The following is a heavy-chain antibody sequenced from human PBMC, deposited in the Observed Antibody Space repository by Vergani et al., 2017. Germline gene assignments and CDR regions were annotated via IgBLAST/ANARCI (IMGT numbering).Heavy chain of an antibody. J-gene: IGHJ1*01. Sequence: QVQLQESGPGLVKPSETLSLTCTVSGGSISSYYWSWIRQPPGKGLEWIGYIYYSGSTNYNPSLKSRVTISVDTPKNQFSLNLTSVTAADTAVYYCTRHGRSGWAGYFQHWGQGTLVTASS. CDR3: TRHGRSGWAGYFQH. D-gene: IGHD6-19*01. CDR1: GGSISSYY. CDR2: IYYSGST. V-gene: IGHV4-59*08.